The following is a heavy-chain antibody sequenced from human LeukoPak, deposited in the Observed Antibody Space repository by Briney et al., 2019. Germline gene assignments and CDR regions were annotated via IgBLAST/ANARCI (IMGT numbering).Heavy chain of an antibody. J-gene: IGHJ3*02. CDR2: IYYSGST. D-gene: IGHD2-2*02. Sequence: SETLSLTCTVSGGSISSSSYYWGWIRQPPGKGLEWIGSIYYSGSTYYNPSLKSRVTISVDTSKNQFSLKLSSVTAADTAVYYCARDSRKVYCSSTSCYSAFDIWGQGTMVTVSS. CDR3: ARDSRKVYCSSTSCYSAFDI. CDR1: GGSISSSSYY. V-gene: IGHV4-39*07.